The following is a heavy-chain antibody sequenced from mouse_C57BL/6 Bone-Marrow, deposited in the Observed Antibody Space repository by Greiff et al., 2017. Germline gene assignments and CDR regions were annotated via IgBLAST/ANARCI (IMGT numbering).Heavy chain of an antibody. Sequence: VQLQQSGPELVKPGASVKISCKASGYAFSSSWMNWVKQRPGKGLEWIGRIYPGDGDTNYNGKFKGKATLTADKSSSTAYMQLSSLTSEDSAVYFCARFGNQDRCFDVWGTGTTVTVSS. CDR3: ARFGNQDRCFDV. V-gene: IGHV1-82*01. CDR1: GYAFSSSW. D-gene: IGHD2-1*01. CDR2: IYPGDGDT. J-gene: IGHJ1*03.